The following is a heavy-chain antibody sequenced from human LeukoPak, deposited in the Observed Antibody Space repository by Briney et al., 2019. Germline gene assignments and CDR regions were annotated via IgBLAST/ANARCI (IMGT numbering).Heavy chain of an antibody. J-gene: IGHJ5*02. CDR2: IYYSGHT. D-gene: IGHD1-1*01. Sequence: SETLSLTCAVSGDSISTNVYYWGWIRQPPGKGLEWIGSIYYSGHTYYNESLKSRVTLSIDRSKNQFSLRPNSVTAADTAMYYCARVGWTQLKFVFDPWGLGTVVSVSS. V-gene: IGHV4-39*07. CDR3: ARVGWTQLKFVFDP. CDR1: GDSISTNVYY.